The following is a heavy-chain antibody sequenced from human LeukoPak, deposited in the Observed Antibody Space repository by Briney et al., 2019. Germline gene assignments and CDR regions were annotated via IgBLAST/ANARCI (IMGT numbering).Heavy chain of an antibody. D-gene: IGHD1-1*01. J-gene: IGHJ4*02. CDR1: GFTFSSDA. V-gene: IGHV3-23*01. CDR3: ARCTTGKTFGSLREIKKSREIDY. CDR2: ISGSGGST. Sequence: GGSLRLSCAASGFTFSSDAMSWVRQAPGKGLEWVSAISGSGGSTYYADSVKGRFTISRDNSKNTLYLQMDSLRGEDTAVYYCARCTTGKTFGSLREIKKSREIDYWGQGTLVTVSS.